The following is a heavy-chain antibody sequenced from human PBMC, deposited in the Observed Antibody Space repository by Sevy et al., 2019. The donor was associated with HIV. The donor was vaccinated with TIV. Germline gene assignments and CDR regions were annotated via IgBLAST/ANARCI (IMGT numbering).Heavy chain of an antibody. D-gene: IGHD3-22*01. J-gene: IGHJ4*02. Sequence: GGSLRLSCAASGFTFSNAWMSWVRQAPGKGLEWVGRIKSKTDGGTTDYAAPVKGRFTISRDDSKNTLYLQMNSLKTEDTAVYYCTTSITMIVVVMYYFDYWGQGTLVIVSS. V-gene: IGHV3-15*01. CDR2: IKSKTDGGTT. CDR1: GFTFSNAW. CDR3: TTSITMIVVVMYYFDY.